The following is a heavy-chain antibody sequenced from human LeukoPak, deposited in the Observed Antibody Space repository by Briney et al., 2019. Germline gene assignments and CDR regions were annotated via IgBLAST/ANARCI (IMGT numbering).Heavy chain of an antibody. Sequence: PSETLSLTCAVYGGSFSGYYWSWIRQPPGKGLEWIGEINHSGSTNYNPSLKSRVTISVDTSKNQSSLKLSSVTAADTAVYYCARRAGPPFDPWGQGTLVTVSS. CDR1: GGSFSGYY. J-gene: IGHJ5*02. CDR3: ARRAGPPFDP. V-gene: IGHV4-34*01. CDR2: INHSGST.